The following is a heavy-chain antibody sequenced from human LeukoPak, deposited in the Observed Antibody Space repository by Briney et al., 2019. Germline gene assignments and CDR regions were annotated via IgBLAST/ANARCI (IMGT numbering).Heavy chain of an antibody. CDR3: ARDRGVRGVIINPLAY. CDR1: GFNFSNYA. J-gene: IGHJ4*02. D-gene: IGHD3-10*01. CDR2: ISSSSSYI. V-gene: IGHV3-21*01. Sequence: PGGSLRLSCAASGFNFSNYAMHWVRQAPGKGLEWVSSISSSSSYIYYADSVKGRFTISRDNAKNSLYLQMNSLRAEDTAVYYCARDRGVRGVIINPLAYWGQGTLVTVSS.